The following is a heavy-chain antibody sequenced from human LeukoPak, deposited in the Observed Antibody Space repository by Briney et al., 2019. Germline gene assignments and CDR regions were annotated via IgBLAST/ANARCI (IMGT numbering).Heavy chain of an antibody. CDR3: ARDGSHAYGDYADYYYGMDV. CDR1: GFTFSSYG. CDR2: IWFDGSNK. J-gene: IGHJ6*02. D-gene: IGHD4-17*01. V-gene: IGHV3-33*01. Sequence: GGSLRLSCAASGFTFSSYGMRWVRQAPGKGLEWGAGIWFDGSNKYYADSVKGPFTIPRDNSKNTFDLQMKSRRSEDTAVSYCARDGSHAYGDYADYYYGMDVWGQGTTVTVSS.